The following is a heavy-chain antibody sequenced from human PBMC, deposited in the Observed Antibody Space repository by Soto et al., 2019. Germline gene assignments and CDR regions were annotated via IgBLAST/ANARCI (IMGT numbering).Heavy chain of an antibody. J-gene: IGHJ5*02. D-gene: IGHD3-16*01. CDR2: ISDDGSTK. CDR3: ARHLSHLKFGWFDP. CDR1: GFTFSSYA. V-gene: IGHV3-30-3*01. Sequence: PGGSLRLSCAASGFTFSSYAMHWVRQAPGKGLEWVALISDDGSTKDIADSVKGRFTIPRDNSRSTLYLQMNSLRPEDTAVYNCARHLSHLKFGWFDPWGQGTLVTVSS.